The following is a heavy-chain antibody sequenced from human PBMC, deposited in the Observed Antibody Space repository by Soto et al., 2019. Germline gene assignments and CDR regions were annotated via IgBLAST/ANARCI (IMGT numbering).Heavy chain of an antibody. D-gene: IGHD5-12*01. V-gene: IGHV3-53*04. CDR1: GFSVSNLY. J-gene: IGHJ4*02. CDR3: ARSPSPYSGYDFDI. Sequence: GGSLRLSCAASGFSVSNLYMTWVRQAPGKGLEWVSLIYTGGDTFYAESVKGRFTISRNNADNTLFLQMSRLRPEDTAVYFCARSPSPYSGYDFDIWGQGTLVTVSS. CDR2: IYTGGDT.